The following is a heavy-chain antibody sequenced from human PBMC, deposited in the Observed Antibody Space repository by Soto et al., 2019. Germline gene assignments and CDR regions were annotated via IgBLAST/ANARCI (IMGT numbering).Heavy chain of an antibody. CDR3: AGYNWNYYFDP. D-gene: IGHD1-7*01. J-gene: IGHJ5*02. CDR1: GGSVRDGSYY. CDR2: IYHSGST. Sequence: PSETLSLTCTVSGGSVRDGSYYWAWLRQPPGKGLEWIGHIYHSGSTIYNPSLKSRATISIDTSKSQFSLNLNSMTAADTAVYYCAGYNWNYYFDPWGQGTLVTVSS. V-gene: IGHV4-61*01.